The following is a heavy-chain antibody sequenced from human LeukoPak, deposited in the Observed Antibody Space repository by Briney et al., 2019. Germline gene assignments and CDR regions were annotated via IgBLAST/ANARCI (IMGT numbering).Heavy chain of an antibody. J-gene: IGHJ4*02. D-gene: IGHD3-10*01. V-gene: IGHV1-18*01. CDR3: ARFGVYGSGSYYDDY. Sequence: GASVKVSCKASGYTFTSYGISWVRQAPGQGLEWMGWISAYNGNTNYAQKLQGRVTMTTDTSTSTAYMELRSLRSDTAVYYCARFGVYGSGSYYDDYWGQGTLVTVSS. CDR1: GYTFTSYG. CDR2: ISAYNGNT.